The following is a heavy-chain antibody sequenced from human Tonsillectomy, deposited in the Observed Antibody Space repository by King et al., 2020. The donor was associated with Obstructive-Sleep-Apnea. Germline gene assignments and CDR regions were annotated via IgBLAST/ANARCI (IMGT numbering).Heavy chain of an antibody. CDR2: IYYSGIT. Sequence: QLQESGPGLVKPSQTLSLTCTVSGGSISSGDYYWSWIRQPPGKGLEWIGYIYYSGITYYKSSLKSRVSISVDTSKNQFSLKLSSVTAADTAVYYCAIDLGSVTTGGWFDPWGQGTLVTVSS. CDR3: AIDLGSVTTGGWFDP. D-gene: IGHD4-17*01. V-gene: IGHV4-30-4*01. CDR1: GGSISSGDYY. J-gene: IGHJ5*02.